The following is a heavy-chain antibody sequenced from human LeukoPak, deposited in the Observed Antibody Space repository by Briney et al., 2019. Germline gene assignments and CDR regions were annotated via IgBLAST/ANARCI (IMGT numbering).Heavy chain of an antibody. J-gene: IGHJ5*02. CDR2: MNTNSGNP. CDR3: ARRQPMAAAGTVYKWFDP. D-gene: IGHD6-13*01. Sequence: ASVKVSCKPSGYSFTSYDINWVRHATGQGLEWMGWMNTNSGNPSYTQQFQGRVGMTRDTSTNTAYMELSSLTSEDTAVYDCARRQPMAAAGTVYKWFDPWGQGTLVTVSS. CDR1: GYSFTSYD. V-gene: IGHV1-8*01.